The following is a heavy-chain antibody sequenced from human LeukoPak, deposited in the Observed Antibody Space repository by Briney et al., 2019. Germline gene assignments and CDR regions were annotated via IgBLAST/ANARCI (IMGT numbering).Heavy chain of an antibody. CDR1: GYTFTSYH. V-gene: IGHV1-46*01. Sequence: ASVKVSCKASGYTFTSYHMHWVRQAPGQGLEWMGIINPSGGSTSYAQKFQGRVTMTRDTSTSTVYMELSSLRSEDTAVYYCARGYYYDSSGYYYGPRIDPWGQGTLVTVSS. CDR2: INPSGGST. J-gene: IGHJ5*02. D-gene: IGHD3-22*01. CDR3: ARGYYYDSSGYYYGPRIDP.